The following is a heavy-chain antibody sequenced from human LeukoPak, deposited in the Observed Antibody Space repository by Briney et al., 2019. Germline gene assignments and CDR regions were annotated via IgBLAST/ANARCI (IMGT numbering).Heavy chain of an antibody. CDR2: INPNSGAT. CDR1: GYTFTAYY. CDR3: ARDRVGRGFDGMDV. V-gene: IGHV1-2*02. Sequence: ASVKVSCKASGYTFTAYYMYWLRQSPGQGLEWMGWINPNSGATYSAQTFQGRVTMTRDTSISTAYMEMSSLRSDDTAVYYCARDRVGRGFDGMDVWGQGTTVTVSS. J-gene: IGHJ6*02. D-gene: IGHD3-10*01.